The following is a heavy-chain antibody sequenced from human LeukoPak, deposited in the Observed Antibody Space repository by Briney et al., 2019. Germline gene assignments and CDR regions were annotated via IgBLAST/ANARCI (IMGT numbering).Heavy chain of an antibody. J-gene: IGHJ6*02. V-gene: IGHV4-59*08. CDR3: ARHPSYYYDSSDYGMDV. D-gene: IGHD3-22*01. CDR2: IYYSGST. Sequence: KSSETLSLTCTVSGGSISSYYWSWIRQPPGKGLEWIGYIYYSGSTNYNPSLKSRVTISVDTSKNQFSLKLSSVTAADTAVYYCARHPSYYYDSSDYGMDVWGQGTTVTVSS. CDR1: GGSISSYY.